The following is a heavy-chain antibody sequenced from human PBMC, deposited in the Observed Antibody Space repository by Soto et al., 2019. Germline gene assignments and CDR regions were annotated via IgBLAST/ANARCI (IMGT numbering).Heavy chain of an antibody. CDR1: GXXXXXXX. V-gene: IGHV4-4*07. CDR2: IYDTGST. CDR3: XXXXXXGXXLDY. Sequence: QVQLQESGPGLVKPSETLSLTCTVSGXXXXXXXXXXXXXXXXKGLEWVGRIYDTGSTNYNPSLKSRVSMSVDTSKNQFSLXXSSVXAXDXAXXXXXXXXXXGXXLDYXXQGTLVTVSS. J-gene: IGHJ4*02.